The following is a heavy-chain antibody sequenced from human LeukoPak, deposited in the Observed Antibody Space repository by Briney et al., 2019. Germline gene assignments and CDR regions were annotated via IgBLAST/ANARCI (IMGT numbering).Heavy chain of an antibody. D-gene: IGHD3-3*01. V-gene: IGHV4-59*13. CDR3: ARVGGDFWSGYPRSHFDY. Sequence: SETLSLTCTVSGGSITNNYWAWIRQPPGKGLEWIGYTHDSGNSNYNPSLRSRVTISIDTSKNQFSLKLTSVTAADTAVYYCARVGGDFWSGYPRSHFDYWGQGTLVTVSS. CDR2: THDSGNS. CDR1: GGSITNNY. J-gene: IGHJ4*02.